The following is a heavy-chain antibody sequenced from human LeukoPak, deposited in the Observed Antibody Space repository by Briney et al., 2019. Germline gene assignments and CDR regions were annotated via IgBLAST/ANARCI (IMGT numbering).Heavy chain of an antibody. CDR2: FYPGVGT. Sequence: SETLSLTCTVSGGPMFSYYWSWIRQTAGKGLEWIGRFYPGVGTDYNPFLKSRVTMSVDTSKNQFALKLSAVTAADTAVYYCARLKFYDSTGYSPGHYMDVWGKGTTVTVSS. J-gene: IGHJ6*03. CDR3: ARLKFYDSTGYSPGHYMDV. V-gene: IGHV4-4*07. CDR1: GGPMFSYY. D-gene: IGHD3-22*01.